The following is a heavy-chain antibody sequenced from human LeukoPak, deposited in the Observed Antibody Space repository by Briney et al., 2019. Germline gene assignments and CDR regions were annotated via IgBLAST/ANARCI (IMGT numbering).Heavy chain of an antibody. CDR2: IYYSGST. V-gene: IGHV4-39*07. D-gene: IGHD3-3*01. J-gene: IGHJ4*02. CDR1: GGSISSSSYY. Sequence: PSETLSLTCTVSGGSISSSSYYWGWIRQPPGKGLEWIGSIYYSGSTYYNPSLKSRVTISVDTSKNQFSLKLSSVTAADTAVYYCARNRITIFGVVEDFDYWGQGTLVTVSS. CDR3: ARNRITIFGVVEDFDY.